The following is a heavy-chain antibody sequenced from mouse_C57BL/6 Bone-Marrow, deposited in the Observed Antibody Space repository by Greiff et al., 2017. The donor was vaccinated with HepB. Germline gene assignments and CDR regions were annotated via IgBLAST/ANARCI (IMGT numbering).Heavy chain of an antibody. CDR1: GFTFSSYA. J-gene: IGHJ2*01. D-gene: IGHD1-1*01. CDR2: ISDGGSYT. V-gene: IGHV5-4*01. CDR3: ARAGSSLDY. Sequence: EVQLQESGGGLVKPGGSLKLSCAASGFTFSSYAMSWVRQTPEKRLEWVATISDGGSYTYYPDNVKGRFTISRDNAKNNLYLQMSHLKSEDTAMYYCARAGSSLDYWGQGTTLTVSS.